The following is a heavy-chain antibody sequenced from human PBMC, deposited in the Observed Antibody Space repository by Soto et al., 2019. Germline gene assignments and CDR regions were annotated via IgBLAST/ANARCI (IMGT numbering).Heavy chain of an antibody. CDR2: IIPIFGTA. V-gene: IGHV1-69*12. CDR3: ASHYDSSGYYYRGLDY. J-gene: IGHJ4*02. Sequence: QVQLVQSGAEVKKPGSSVKVSCKASGGTFSSYAISWVRQAPGQGLEWMGGIIPIFGTADYAQKFQGRGTRTADESTSTGNRERSSRRSEVTAVYYGASHYDSSGYYYRGLDYWGQGTLVTVSS. CDR1: GGTFSSYA. D-gene: IGHD3-22*01.